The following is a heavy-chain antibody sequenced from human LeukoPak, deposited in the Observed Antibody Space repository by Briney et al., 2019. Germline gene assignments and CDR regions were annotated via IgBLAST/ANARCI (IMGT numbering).Heavy chain of an antibody. CDR3: ASVRGYSSGWYASGFDP. CDR1: GGSITSSSYY. J-gene: IGHJ5*02. D-gene: IGHD6-19*01. Sequence: SETLSLTCTVSGGSITSSSYYWGWIRQPPGKGPEWIGSIYYTGSTNYNPSLKSRVTISLDTSKNQFSLKLTSVTAADTAVYYCASVRGYSSGWYASGFDPWGQGTLVTVSS. V-gene: IGHV4-39*07. CDR2: IYYTGST.